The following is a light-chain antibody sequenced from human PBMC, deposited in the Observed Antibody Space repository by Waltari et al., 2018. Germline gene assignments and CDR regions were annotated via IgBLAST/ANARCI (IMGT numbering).Light chain of an antibody. CDR2: EAT. CDR1: GSGVVSYDL. J-gene: IGLJ1*01. CDR3: SSYSSSTTLGNV. Sequence: QSALTQAASVSGSPGQSITIHCSGTGSGVVSYDLVPWYQHTPGKAPKPIIYEATKRPSGVSSRFSGSKSGNTASLTISGLQAEDEADYFCSSYSSSTTLGNVFGTGTKVTVL. V-gene: IGLV2-23*01.